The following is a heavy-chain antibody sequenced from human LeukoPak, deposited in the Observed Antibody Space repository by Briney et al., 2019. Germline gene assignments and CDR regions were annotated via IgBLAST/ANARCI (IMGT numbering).Heavy chain of an antibody. CDR1: GYTFINHG. D-gene: IGHD1-26*01. J-gene: IGHJ4*02. CDR2: ISAYNGNT. Sequence: ASVRVSCKASGYTFINHGIIWVRQAPGQGLEWMGWISAYNGNTHSAQKFQGRVSMTTDTSTSTLYMELRSLRSDDTAVYYCARKRGSNFDYWGQGTLVTVSS. V-gene: IGHV1-18*01. CDR3: ARKRGSNFDY.